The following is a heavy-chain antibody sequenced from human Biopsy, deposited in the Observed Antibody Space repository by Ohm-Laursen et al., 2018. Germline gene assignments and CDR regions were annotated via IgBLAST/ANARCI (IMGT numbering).Heavy chain of an antibody. V-gene: IGHV1-18*01. J-gene: IGHJ5*02. D-gene: IGHD3-10*01. CDR1: GYTFTTYA. Sequence: ASVKVSCNASGYTFTTYAISWVRQAPGQGLEWMGWISTYNGNTNYAQEVQGRVTMTTDTSTSTAYMELRSLRSDDTAVYYCARGIGSMVRGVIINVNNWFDPWGQGTLVTVSS. CDR2: ISTYNGNT. CDR3: ARGIGSMVRGVIINVNNWFDP.